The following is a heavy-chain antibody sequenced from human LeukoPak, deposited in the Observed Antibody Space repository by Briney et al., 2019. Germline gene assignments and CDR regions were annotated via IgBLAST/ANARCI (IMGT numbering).Heavy chain of an antibody. V-gene: IGHV4-34*01. CDR1: GGSFSGYY. CDR2: INHSGST. Sequence: SETLSLTCTVYGGSFSGYYWSWIRQPPGKGLEWIGEINHSGSTNYNPSLKSRVTISVDTSKNQFSLKLSSVTAADTAVYYCARARGRGPSGYYNYWGQGTLVTVSS. CDR3: ARARGRGPSGYYNY. J-gene: IGHJ4*02. D-gene: IGHD3-22*01.